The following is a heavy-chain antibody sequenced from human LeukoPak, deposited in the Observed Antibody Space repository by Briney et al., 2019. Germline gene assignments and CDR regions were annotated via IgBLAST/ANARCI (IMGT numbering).Heavy chain of an antibody. CDR1: GYTFTGYY. D-gene: IGHD1-26*01. V-gene: IGHV1-69*13. Sequence: SVKVSCKASGYTFTGYYMHWVRQAPGQGLEWMGGIMPILGTAHFAQKFQDRVTITADESTSTAYMELSSLRSEDTAVYYCARSYRSYYYYYMDVWGKGTTVTVSS. CDR2: IMPILGTA. CDR3: ARSYRSYYYYYMDV. J-gene: IGHJ6*03.